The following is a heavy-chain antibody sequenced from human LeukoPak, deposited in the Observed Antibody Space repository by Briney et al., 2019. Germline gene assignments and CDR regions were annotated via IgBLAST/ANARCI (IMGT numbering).Heavy chain of an antibody. D-gene: IGHD3-10*01. CDR3: ARADMVRGVIINEYFQH. CDR2: IYYSGST. CDR1: GGSISSGGYY. Sequence: SETLSLTCTVSGGSISSGGYYWSWIRQHPGKGLEWIGYIYYSGSTYYNPSLKSRVTISVDTSKNQFSLKLSSVTAADTAVYHCARADMVRGVIINEYFQHWGQGTLVTVSS. J-gene: IGHJ1*01. V-gene: IGHV4-31*03.